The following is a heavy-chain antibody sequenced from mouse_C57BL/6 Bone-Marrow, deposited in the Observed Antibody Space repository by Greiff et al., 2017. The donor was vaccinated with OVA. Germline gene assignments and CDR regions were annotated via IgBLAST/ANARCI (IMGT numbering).Heavy chain of an antibody. V-gene: IGHV5-4*01. J-gene: IGHJ2*01. D-gene: IGHD1-1*01. Sequence: EVKVVESGGGLVKPGGSLKLSCAASGFTFSSYAMSWVRQTPEKRLEWVATISDGGSYTYYPDNVKGRFTISRDNAKNNLYLQMSHLKSEDTAMYYCARDNYGSSFDYWGQGTTLTVSS. CDR3: ARDNYGSSFDY. CDR1: GFTFSSYA. CDR2: ISDGGSYT.